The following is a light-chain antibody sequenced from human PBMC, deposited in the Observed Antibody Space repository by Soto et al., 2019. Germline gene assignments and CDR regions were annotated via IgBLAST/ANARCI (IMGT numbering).Light chain of an antibody. Sequence: DIQLTQSPSTLSASVGDRVTITCRASQSVGTDLAWYQQKRVRAPNLLISDASTLESGVPSRFSGSGSGTEFTLTISSLQPDDFSAYFCQQFSTSPITFGQGTTVDIK. CDR2: DAS. V-gene: IGKV1-5*01. CDR3: QQFSTSPIT. CDR1: QSVGTD. J-gene: IGKJ2*01.